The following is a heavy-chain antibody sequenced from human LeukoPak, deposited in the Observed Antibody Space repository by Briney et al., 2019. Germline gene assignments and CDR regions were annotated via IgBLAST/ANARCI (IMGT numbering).Heavy chain of an antibody. CDR2: IWYDGSNK. V-gene: IGHV3-33*01. CDR3: AREVERRLRAAFDI. CDR1: GLTFSSYG. D-gene: IGHD4-17*01. Sequence: GGSLRLSCAASGLTFSSYGMHWVRQAPGKGLEWVAVIWYDGSNKYYVDSVKGRFTISRDNSKNMLYLQMNSLRAEDTAVYYCAREVERRLRAAFDIWGQGTMVTVSS. J-gene: IGHJ3*02.